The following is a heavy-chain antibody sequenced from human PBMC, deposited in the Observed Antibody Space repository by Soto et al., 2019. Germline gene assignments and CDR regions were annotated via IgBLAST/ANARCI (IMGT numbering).Heavy chain of an antibody. D-gene: IGHD5-12*01. Sequence: KPSETLSLTCAVSGGSISSSNWWSWVRQPPGKGLEWIGEIYHSGSTNYNPSLNCRVSISVQNFNYQFSLRLSYVTAEDTAVYYCARVASMSSHYYGMDVWGQGTTVTVSS. V-gene: IGHV4-4*02. J-gene: IGHJ6*02. CDR1: GGSISSSNW. CDR2: IYHSGST. CDR3: ARVASMSSHYYGMDV.